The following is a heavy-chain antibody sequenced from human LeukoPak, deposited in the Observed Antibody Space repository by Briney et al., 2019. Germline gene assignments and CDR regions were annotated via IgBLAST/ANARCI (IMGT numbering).Heavy chain of an antibody. D-gene: IGHD2-21*02. CDR1: GFTFSDYY. CDR2: ISNNRSYT. J-gene: IGHJ3*02. Sequence: PGGSLRLFCAASGFTFSDYYMSWIGQGPGKGMERVSYISNNRSYTNYADSVKGRFTISRDNAKNSLYLQMNSLRAEDTAVYYCARDLVGYCGGDCYPDDAFDIWGQGTMLTVSS. CDR3: ARDLVGYCGGDCYPDDAFDI. V-gene: IGHV3-11*05.